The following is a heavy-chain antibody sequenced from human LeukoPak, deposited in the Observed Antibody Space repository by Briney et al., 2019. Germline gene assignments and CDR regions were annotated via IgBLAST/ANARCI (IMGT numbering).Heavy chain of an antibody. V-gene: IGHV3-53*01. Sequence: GGSLRLSCAGSGYTVGSNYMTWVRQAPGKGLEWVSLIFGGGDTRYADSVKGRFTISKDNSKNTVYLQMNSLRADDTAVYFRWRPNVLSSVDFWGQGTLVTVAS. D-gene: IGHD5/OR15-5a*01. CDR3: WRPNVLSSVDF. J-gene: IGHJ4*02. CDR1: GYTVGSNY. CDR2: IFGGGDT.